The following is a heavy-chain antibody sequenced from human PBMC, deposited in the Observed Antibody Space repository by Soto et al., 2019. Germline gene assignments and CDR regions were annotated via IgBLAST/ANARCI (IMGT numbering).Heavy chain of an antibody. CDR1: GYTLTELS. D-gene: IGHD3-9*01. J-gene: IGHJ1*01. CDR3: ARGALFAGFEYFQH. CDR2: FDPEDGET. V-gene: IGHV1-24*01. Sequence: ASVKVSCKVSGYTLTELSMHWVRQAPGKGLEWMGGFDPEDGETIYAQKFQGRVTMTEDTSTSTAYMELSSLRSEDTAVYYCARGALFAGFEYFQHWGQGTLVTVSS.